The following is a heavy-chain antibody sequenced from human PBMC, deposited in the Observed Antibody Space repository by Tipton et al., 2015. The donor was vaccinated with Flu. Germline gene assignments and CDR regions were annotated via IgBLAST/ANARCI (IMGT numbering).Heavy chain of an antibody. CDR3: ARLTSSPTRLDAFDI. CDR1: GDSISSDYY. V-gene: IGHV4-38-2*01. CDR2: VSRPGST. Sequence: TLSLTCAVSGDSISSDYYWGWIRQFPGKGLEWIGTVSRPGSTVYNPSLRSRLTISADTSKNQFSLTLNSVTAADTAVYYCARLTSSPTRLDAFDIWGQGTMVSVSS. J-gene: IGHJ3*02.